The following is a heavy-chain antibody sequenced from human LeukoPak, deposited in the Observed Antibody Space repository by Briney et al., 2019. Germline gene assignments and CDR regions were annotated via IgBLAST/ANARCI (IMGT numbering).Heavy chain of an antibody. CDR1: GFIFSSYA. D-gene: IGHD2-2*01. Sequence: GGSLRLSCAASGFIFSSYAMSWVRQAPGKGLEWVSSISNTGDSTYYADSVKGRFTISRDNAKNTLYLQMNSLRAEDTAVYYCAREIVVVPAAIPDYWGQGTLVTVSS. V-gene: IGHV3-23*01. CDR3: AREIVVVPAAIPDY. J-gene: IGHJ4*02. CDR2: ISNTGDST.